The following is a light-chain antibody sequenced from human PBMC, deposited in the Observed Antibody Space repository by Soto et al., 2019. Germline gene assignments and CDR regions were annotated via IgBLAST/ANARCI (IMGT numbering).Light chain of an antibody. J-gene: IGLJ7*01. Sequence: QPVLTQPPSASGTPGQRVTIFCSGSSSNIGSNTVNWFQQLPGTAPKLLIYSNNQRPSGVPDRFSGSKSGTSASLAISGLQSEDEADYYCAAWDDSLNGAVFGGGTQLTVL. CDR2: SNN. CDR3: AAWDDSLNGAV. V-gene: IGLV1-44*01. CDR1: SSNIGSNT.